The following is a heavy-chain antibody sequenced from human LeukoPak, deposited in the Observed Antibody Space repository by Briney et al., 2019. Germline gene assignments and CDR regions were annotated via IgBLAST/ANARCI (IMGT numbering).Heavy chain of an antibody. V-gene: IGHV3-23*01. Sequence: GGSLRLSCAASGFTFSSYAMSWVRQAPGKGLEWVSDISGSGGSTYYADSVKGRFTISRDNSKNTLYLQMNSLRAEDTAVYYCAKDDRIQTRRYSYNYWGQGTLVTVSS. J-gene: IGHJ4*02. CDR3: AKDDRIQTRRYSYNY. D-gene: IGHD5-18*01. CDR2: ISGSGGST. CDR1: GFTFSSYA.